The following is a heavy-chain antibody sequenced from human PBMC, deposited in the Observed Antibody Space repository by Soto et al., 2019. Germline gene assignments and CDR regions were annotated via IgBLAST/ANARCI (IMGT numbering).Heavy chain of an antibody. D-gene: IGHD3-22*01. V-gene: IGHV1-18*01. CDR3: ARALYYYDNSGLAS. J-gene: IGHJ5*02. CDR1: GYTFTSYG. CDR2: INIYGGGT. Sequence: QVHLEQSGPEVKKPGASVKVSCKASGYTFTSYGISWVRLAPGQGLEWMGWINIYGGGTNYAQKYQDRVNMTRDTSNNTVYLEMRSLTAADTAIYYCARALYYYDNSGLASWGQGTLVTVSS.